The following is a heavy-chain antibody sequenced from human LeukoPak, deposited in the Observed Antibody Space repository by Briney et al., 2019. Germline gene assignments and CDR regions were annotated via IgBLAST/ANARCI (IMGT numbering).Heavy chain of an antibody. V-gene: IGHV3-74*01. CDR3: ARDLKGPVNDVFDM. CDR2: SNSDGSST. J-gene: IGHJ3*02. CDR1: GFTFKTYW. Sequence: PGGSLRFSCAASGFTFKTYWMHWVRQAPGKGLVWVSHSNSDGSSTSYADSVRGRFTISRDNAKNTLYLQMNSLRAEDTAVYYCARDLKGPVNDVFDMWGQGTMVTVSS.